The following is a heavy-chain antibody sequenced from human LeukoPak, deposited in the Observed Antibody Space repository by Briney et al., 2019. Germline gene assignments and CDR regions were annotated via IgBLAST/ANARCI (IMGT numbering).Heavy chain of an antibody. CDR1: GFTFSSYW. D-gene: IGHD4-17*01. V-gene: IGHV3-7*05. CDR2: IKQEGSEK. J-gene: IGHJ4*02. CDR3: ARDKDVRGDYGSYFDY. Sequence: GGSLRLSCAASGFTFSSYWMSWVRQAPGKGLEWVANIKQEGSEKYYMDSVKGRFTISRDNAKNSLYLQMNSLRAEDTAVYYCARDKDVRGDYGSYFDYWGQGTLVTVSS.